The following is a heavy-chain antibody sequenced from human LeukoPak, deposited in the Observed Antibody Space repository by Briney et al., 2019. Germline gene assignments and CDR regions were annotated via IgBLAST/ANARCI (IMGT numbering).Heavy chain of an antibody. CDR1: GFTFSSYE. D-gene: IGHD3-9*01. V-gene: IGHV3-48*03. CDR3: ARDQRSYYDILTGFYYYYGMDV. J-gene: IGHJ6*02. CDR2: ISSSGSTI. Sequence: PGGSLRLSCAAAGFTFSSYEMNWVRQAPGKGLEWLSYISSSGSTIYYADSVKGRFTISRDNAKNSLYLQMNSLRAEDTGVYYCARDQRSYYDILTGFYYYYGMDVWGQGTTVTVSS.